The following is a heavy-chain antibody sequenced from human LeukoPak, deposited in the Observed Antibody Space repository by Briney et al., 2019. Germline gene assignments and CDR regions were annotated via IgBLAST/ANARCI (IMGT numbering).Heavy chain of an antibody. J-gene: IGHJ4*02. D-gene: IGHD2-2*01. CDR3: ARGGDCSSTSCLIYYFDY. V-gene: IGHV3-64*01. Sequence: GGSLRLSCAASGFTFSSYAMHWVRQAPGKGLEYVSAISSNGGSTYYANSVKGRFTISRDNSKNTLYLQTGSLRAEDMAVYYCARGGDCSSTSCLIYYFDYWGQGTLVTVSS. CDR1: GFTFSSYA. CDR2: ISSNGGST.